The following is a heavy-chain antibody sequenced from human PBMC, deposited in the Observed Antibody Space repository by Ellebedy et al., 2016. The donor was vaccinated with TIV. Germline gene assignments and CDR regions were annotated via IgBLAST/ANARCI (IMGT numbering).Heavy chain of an antibody. CDR1: GFTFSSYW. CDR3: RSSRYYYDSSGYVDY. J-gene: IGHJ4*02. V-gene: IGHV3-48*04. CDR2: ISSSGSTI. D-gene: IGHD3-22*01. Sequence: GESLKISCAASGFTFSSYWMHWVRQAPGKGLEWVSYISSSGSTIYYADSVKGRFTISRDNAKNSLYLQMNSLRAEDTAVYYCRSSRYYYDSSGYVDYWGQGTLVTVSS.